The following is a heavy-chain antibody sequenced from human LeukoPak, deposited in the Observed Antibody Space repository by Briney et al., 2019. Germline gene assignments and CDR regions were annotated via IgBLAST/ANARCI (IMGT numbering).Heavy chain of an antibody. CDR2: INPSGGST. V-gene: IGHV1-46*01. D-gene: IGHD3-22*01. CDR1: GYSFTSYY. Sequence: ASVKVSCKASGYSFTSYYMHWVRQAPGQGLEWMGIINPSGGSTSYAQKFQGRVTMTRDMSTSTVYMELSSLRSEDTAVYYCARVTYYYDSSGPLDYWGQGTLVTVSS. J-gene: IGHJ4*02. CDR3: ARVTYYYDSSGPLDY.